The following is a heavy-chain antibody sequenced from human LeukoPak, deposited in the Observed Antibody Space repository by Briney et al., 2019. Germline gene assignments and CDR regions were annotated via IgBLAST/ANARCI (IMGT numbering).Heavy chain of an antibody. J-gene: IGHJ6*02. Sequence: GRSLRLSCAASGFTFSSYGMHWVRQAPGKGLEWVAVIWYDGSNKYYADSVKGRFTISRDNSKNTLYLQMHSLRAEDTAVYYCARDELRYFDWLLFTNYYGMDVWGQGTTGTVSS. V-gene: IGHV3-33*01. CDR1: GFTFSSYG. CDR3: ARDELRYFDWLLFTNYYGMDV. CDR2: IWYDGSNK. D-gene: IGHD3-9*01.